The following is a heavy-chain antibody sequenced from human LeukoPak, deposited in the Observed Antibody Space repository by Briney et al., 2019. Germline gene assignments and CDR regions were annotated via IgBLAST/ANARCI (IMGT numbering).Heavy chain of an antibody. Sequence: GGSLRLSCAASGFTFSDYYMTWIRQAPGKGLEWISFISSSGDSLYYADSVEGRFTISRDNAKGSVYLQMNSLGAEDTAVYYCAREVVIVPDYYYHGLDVWGQGTTVTVSS. D-gene: IGHD2/OR15-2a*01. CDR1: GFTFSDYY. CDR2: ISSSGDSL. CDR3: AREVVIVPDYYYHGLDV. J-gene: IGHJ6*02. V-gene: IGHV3-11*01.